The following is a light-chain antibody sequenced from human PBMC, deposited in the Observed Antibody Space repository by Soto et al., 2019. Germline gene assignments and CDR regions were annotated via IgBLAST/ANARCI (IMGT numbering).Light chain of an antibody. Sequence: SVLTQAASVFGAPGQSITISCNGSKKVIGSYKYVSWYQQHPGKVPKLMIYDVSNRPSGVSNRFSGSKSGNTASLTISGLQAEDEADYYCSSYTSSSKGVFGGGTKVTVL. CDR2: DVS. CDR1: KKVIGSYKY. V-gene: IGLV2-14*03. J-gene: IGLJ3*02. CDR3: SSYTSSSKGV.